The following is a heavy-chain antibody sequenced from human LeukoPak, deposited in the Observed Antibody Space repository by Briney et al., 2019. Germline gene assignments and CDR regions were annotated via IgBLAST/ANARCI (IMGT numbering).Heavy chain of an antibody. CDR2: INHSGST. D-gene: IGHD2-15*01. Sequence: SEALSLTCAVYGGSFSGYYWSWIRQPPGKGLEWIGEINHSGSTNYNPSLKSRVTISVDTSKNQFSLKLSSVTAADTAVYYCARRPKRVVAATPRAFDIWGQGAMVTVPS. CDR3: ARRPKRVVAATPRAFDI. J-gene: IGHJ3*02. CDR1: GGSFSGYY. V-gene: IGHV4-34*01.